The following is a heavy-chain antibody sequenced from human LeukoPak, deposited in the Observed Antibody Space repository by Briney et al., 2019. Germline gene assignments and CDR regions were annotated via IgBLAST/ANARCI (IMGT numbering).Heavy chain of an antibody. J-gene: IGHJ6*02. Sequence: GASVKVSCKASGFTFTYYYMHWVRQAPGQGREWMGWINPNSGGTNYAQKFQGRVTMTRDTSISTAYMKLSRLRSDDTAVYYCASHVDTAMVTLLQDYYGMDVWGQGTTVTVSS. V-gene: IGHV1-2*02. CDR3: ASHVDTAMVTLLQDYYGMDV. D-gene: IGHD5-18*01. CDR1: GFTFTYYY. CDR2: INPNSGGT.